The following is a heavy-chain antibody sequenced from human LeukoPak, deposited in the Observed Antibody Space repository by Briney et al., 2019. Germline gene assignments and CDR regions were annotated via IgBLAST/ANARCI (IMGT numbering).Heavy chain of an antibody. CDR2: INSAGSIT. D-gene: IGHD6-13*01. V-gene: IGHV3-74*01. CDR3: ARAAVIAGGSAY. Sequence: GGSLRLSCAASGFTFSSSWMHCVRQAPGKGLVWVSRINSAGSITTYADSVKGRYTISRDNAKNTLYLQMNSLRAEDTAVYYCARAAVIAGGSAYWGQGTLVTVSS. J-gene: IGHJ4*02. CDR1: GFTFSSSW.